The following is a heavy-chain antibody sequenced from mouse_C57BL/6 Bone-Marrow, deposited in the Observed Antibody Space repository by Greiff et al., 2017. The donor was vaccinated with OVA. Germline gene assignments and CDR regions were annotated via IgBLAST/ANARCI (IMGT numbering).Heavy chain of an antibody. CDR1: GFTFSDYY. CDR3: AREGYFAMDY. V-gene: IGHV5-12*01. J-gene: IGHJ4*01. CDR2: ISNGGGRT. Sequence: EVKLVESGGGLVQPGGSLKLSCAASGFTFSDYYMYWVRQTPEKRLEWVAYISNGGGRTYYPDTVKGRFTISRDNAKNTLYLQMSRLKSEDTARYYCAREGYFAMDYWGQGTSVTVSS.